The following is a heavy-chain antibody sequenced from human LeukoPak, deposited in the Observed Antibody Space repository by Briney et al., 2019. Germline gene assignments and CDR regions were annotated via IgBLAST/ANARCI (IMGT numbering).Heavy chain of an antibody. D-gene: IGHD3-22*01. CDR3: ARVGVQVRPYDSNPLDFDY. CDR1: GGSISSNNW. CDR2: IYHSGST. V-gene: IGHV4-4*02. J-gene: IGHJ4*02. Sequence: PSETLSLTCAVSGGSISSNNWWGWVRQPPGKGLEWIGEIYHSGSTNYNPSLKSRVTISVDKSKNQFSLKLSSVTAADTAVYYCARVGVQVRPYDSNPLDFDYWGQGTLVTVSS.